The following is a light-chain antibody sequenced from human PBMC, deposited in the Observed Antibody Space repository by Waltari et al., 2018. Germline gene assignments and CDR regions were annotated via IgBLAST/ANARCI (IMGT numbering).Light chain of an antibody. CDR3: QHRSNWPA. V-gene: IGKV3-11*01. CDR1: ESIGRY. CDR2: DAS. J-gene: IGKJ5*01. Sequence: EIVLTQSPATLSLSPGERATLSCRASESIGRYLAWYQQKPGQAPRLLIYDASNRATGIPVRFTGSGSGTDFTLAISSLETEDFALYYCQHRSNWPAFGPGTRLEIK.